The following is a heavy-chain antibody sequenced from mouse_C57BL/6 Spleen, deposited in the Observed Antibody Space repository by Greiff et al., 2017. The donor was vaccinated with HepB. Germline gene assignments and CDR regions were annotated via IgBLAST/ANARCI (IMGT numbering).Heavy chain of an antibody. CDR3: ARRDDGYYGAMDY. D-gene: IGHD2-3*01. CDR2: INPSNGGT. Sequence: QVHVKQPGTELVKPGASVKLSCKASGYTFTSYWMHWVKQRPGQGLEWIGNINPSNGGTNYNEKFKSKATLTVDKSSSTAYMQLSSLTSEDSAVYYCARRDDGYYGAMDYWGQGTSVTVSS. J-gene: IGHJ4*01. V-gene: IGHV1-53*01. CDR1: GYTFTSYW.